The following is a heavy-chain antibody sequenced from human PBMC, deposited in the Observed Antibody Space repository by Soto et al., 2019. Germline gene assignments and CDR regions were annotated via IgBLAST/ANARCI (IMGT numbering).Heavy chain of an antibody. J-gene: IGHJ4*02. Sequence: GGSLRLSCAASGFTFSTYWMHWVRQAPGKGLVWVSRISGDGNGKTYADSVKGRFTISRDNAKNTLYLQMNSLGAEDTAIYYCARVYYYDSSVDRHFDYWGQGALVTVSS. D-gene: IGHD3-22*01. CDR1: GFTFSTYW. CDR2: ISGDGNGK. CDR3: ARVYYYDSSVDRHFDY. V-gene: IGHV3-74*03.